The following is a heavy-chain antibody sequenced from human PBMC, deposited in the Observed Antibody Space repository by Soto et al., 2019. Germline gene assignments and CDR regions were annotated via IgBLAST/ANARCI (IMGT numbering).Heavy chain of an antibody. V-gene: IGHV3-23*01. D-gene: IGHD2-15*01. J-gene: IGHJ4*02. Sequence: TGGSLRLSCAASGFTFSTYAMSWVRQAPGKGLEWVSAISGSGGNSTFYGDSVKGRFTISRDNSKNTLYLQMNSLGAGDTAVYYCAKGGGSCCFDCWGQGTLVTVSS. CDR3: AKGGGSCCFDC. CDR1: GFTFSTYA. CDR2: ISGSGGNST.